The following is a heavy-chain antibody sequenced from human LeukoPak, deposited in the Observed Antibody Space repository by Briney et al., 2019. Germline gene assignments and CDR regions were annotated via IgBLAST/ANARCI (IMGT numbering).Heavy chain of an antibody. CDR3: ARVRRYCSGSSCYSGFDY. Sequence: GGSLRLSCAASGFTFSNYEMNWVRQAPGKGLEWVSYISSSGSTIYYADSVKGRFTISRDNAENSLYLQMNSLRAEDTAVYYCARVRRYCSGSSCYSGFDYWGQGTLVTVSS. V-gene: IGHV3-48*03. J-gene: IGHJ4*02. D-gene: IGHD2-15*01. CDR2: ISSSGSTI. CDR1: GFTFSNYE.